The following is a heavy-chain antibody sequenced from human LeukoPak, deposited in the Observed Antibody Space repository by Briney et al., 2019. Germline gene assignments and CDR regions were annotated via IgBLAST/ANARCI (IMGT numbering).Heavy chain of an antibody. Sequence: QSGGSLRLSCAASRFFVSSTYMSWVRQAPGKGPEWVSVIYSGGTTYYADSVKGRFTISRDNSKNTLYLQMNSLRAKDTAVYYCARGGDGYNSGLDYWGQGTLVTVS. CDR3: ARGGDGYNSGLDY. V-gene: IGHV3-53*01. CDR1: RFFVSSTY. D-gene: IGHD5-24*01. CDR2: IYSGGTT. J-gene: IGHJ4*02.